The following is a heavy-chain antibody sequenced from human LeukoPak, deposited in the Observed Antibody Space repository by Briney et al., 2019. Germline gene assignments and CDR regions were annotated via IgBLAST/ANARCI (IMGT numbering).Heavy chain of an antibody. Sequence: PGGSLRLSCAASGFSFSSYAMSWVRQAPGKGLEWVSSISGSGNSRFYADSVKGRFTISRDNAKNSLYLQMNGLRAEDTAVYYCARDLSTWGQGTLVTVSS. D-gene: IGHD3-9*01. CDR3: ARDLST. CDR1: GFSFSSYA. J-gene: IGHJ4*02. V-gene: IGHV3-48*03. CDR2: ISGSGNSR.